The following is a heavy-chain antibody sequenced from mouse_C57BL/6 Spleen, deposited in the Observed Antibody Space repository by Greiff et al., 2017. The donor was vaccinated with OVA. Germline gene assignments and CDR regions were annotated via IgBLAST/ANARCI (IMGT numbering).Heavy chain of an antibody. J-gene: IGHJ3*01. CDR2: IHPNSGST. D-gene: IGHD2-2*01. CDR1: GYTFTSYW. V-gene: IGHV1-64*01. Sequence: VQLQQPGAELVKPGASVKLSCKASGYTFTSYWMHWVKQRPGQGLEWIGMIHPNSGSTNYNEKFKSKATLTVDKSSSTAYMQLSSLTSEDSAVYYGAREALYYGYGGFAYWGQGTLVTVSA. CDR3: AREALYYGYGGFAY.